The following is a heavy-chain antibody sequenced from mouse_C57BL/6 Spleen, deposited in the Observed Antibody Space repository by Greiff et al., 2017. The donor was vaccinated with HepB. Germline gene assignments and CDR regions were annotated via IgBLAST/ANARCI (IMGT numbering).Heavy chain of an antibody. CDR1: GFTFSSYA. D-gene: IGHD3-2*02. CDR3: TREGLSLPLMDY. Sequence: EVHLLQSGDGLVKPGASLKLSCAASGFTFSSYAMTWVRQTPEKRLEWVAYISSGGDYIYYTDNVKGRFTISRDNARNTLYLQMSSLKSEDTAIDYCTREGLSLPLMDYWGQGTSVTVSS. J-gene: IGHJ4*01. V-gene: IGHV5-9-1*02. CDR2: ISSGGDYI.